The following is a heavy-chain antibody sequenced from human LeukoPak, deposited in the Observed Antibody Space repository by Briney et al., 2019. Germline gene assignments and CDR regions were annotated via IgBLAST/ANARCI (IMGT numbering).Heavy chain of an antibody. V-gene: IGHV3-23*01. D-gene: IGHD5-12*01. J-gene: IGHJ4*02. CDR3: TRDGLGGYDYDY. CDR2: IRNSGDTT. CDR1: GFTFRDYA. Sequence: GGSLTLSCAASGFTFRDYAMSWVRQAPGKGLEWVSNIRNSGDTTKYAYCVKGRFSVSRDNSKTTLYLQMDILRGDDTAVDDCTRDGLGGYDYDYWGQGTLVTVSS.